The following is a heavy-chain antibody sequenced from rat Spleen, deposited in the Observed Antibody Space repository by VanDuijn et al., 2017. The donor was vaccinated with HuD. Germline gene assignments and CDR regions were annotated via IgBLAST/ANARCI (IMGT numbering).Heavy chain of an antibody. CDR2: MRFNGDT. Sequence: QVQLKESGPGLVQPSQTLSLTCTVSGFSLTSYNVHWVRQPPGKGLEWMGRMRFNGDTSYNSVLKSRLSISRDTSKNQVFLKMNSLQTDDTAIYFCTRSRADGGLCFDYWGQGVMVTVSS. V-gene: IGHV2-63*01. CDR1: GFSLTSYN. D-gene: IGHD4-1*01. J-gene: IGHJ2*01. CDR3: TRSRADGGLCFDY.